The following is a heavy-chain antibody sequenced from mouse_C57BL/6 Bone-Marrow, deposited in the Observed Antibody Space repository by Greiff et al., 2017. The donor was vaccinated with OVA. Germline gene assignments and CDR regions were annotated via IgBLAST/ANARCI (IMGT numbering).Heavy chain of an antibody. J-gene: IGHJ4*01. CDR1: GYTFTSYW. V-gene: IGHV1-74*01. CDR3: AIHYYCGSSYLDY. D-gene: IGHD1-1*01. CDR2: IHPADSDT. Sequence: QVQLQQPGAELVKPGASVTVSCKASGYTFTSYWMHWVKQTPGQGLEWIGRIHPADSDTTYNQKFKGKATLTVDKSSSTASMQLSSLTSEDSAVFYCAIHYYCGSSYLDYWGQGTSVTVSS.